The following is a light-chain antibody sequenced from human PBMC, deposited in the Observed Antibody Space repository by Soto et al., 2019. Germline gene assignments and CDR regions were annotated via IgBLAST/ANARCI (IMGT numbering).Light chain of an antibody. CDR2: EVT. Sequence: QSALTQSASVSGSPGQSITISCTGTSSDVGEYDFVSWYQQHPGKAPKLMIYEVTNRPSGISHRFSGSKSGNTASLTISGLQAEDEADYYCSSYTSSSTYVFGTGTKLTVL. J-gene: IGLJ1*01. CDR3: SSYTSSSTYV. CDR1: SSDVGEYDF. V-gene: IGLV2-14*01.